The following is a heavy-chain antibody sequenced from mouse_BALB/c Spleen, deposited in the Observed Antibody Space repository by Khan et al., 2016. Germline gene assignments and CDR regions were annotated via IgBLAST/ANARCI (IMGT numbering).Heavy chain of an antibody. CDR3: ARRDYYGSKYDTMDY. J-gene: IGHJ4*01. CDR2: INTYTGES. CDR1: GYTFTNYG. V-gene: IGHV9-1*02. D-gene: IGHD1-1*01. Sequence: QIQLVQSGPELKKPGETVKISCKASGYTFTNYGMNWVKQAPGKGLQWLGWINTYTGESTYADDFKGRFVFFLETSASTAYLQINNLKNEDMATYFCARRDYYGSKYDTMDYWGQGTSVTVSA.